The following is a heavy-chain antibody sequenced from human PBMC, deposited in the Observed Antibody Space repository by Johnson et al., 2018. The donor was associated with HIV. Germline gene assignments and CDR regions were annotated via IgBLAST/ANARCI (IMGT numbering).Heavy chain of an antibody. Sequence: VQLVESGGGLVQPGGSLRLSCAASGFTFSDHYMDWVRQAPGKGLEWVGRTRNKANSYTTEYAASVKGRFTISRDDSKNSLYLQMNSLKTEATAVYYCARGDCSSTSCPRNAFDIWGQGTMVTVSS. J-gene: IGHJ3*02. V-gene: IGHV3-72*01. CDR3: ARGDCSSTSCPRNAFDI. CDR2: TRNKANSYTT. CDR1: GFTFSDHY. D-gene: IGHD2-2*01.